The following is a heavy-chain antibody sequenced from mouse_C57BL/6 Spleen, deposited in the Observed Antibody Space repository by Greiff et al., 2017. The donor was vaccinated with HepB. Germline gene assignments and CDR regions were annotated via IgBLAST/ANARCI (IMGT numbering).Heavy chain of an antibody. D-gene: IGHD1-1*01. CDR3: ARRDYYGSGFAY. CDR2: INPSTGGT. V-gene: IGHV1-42*01. J-gene: IGHJ3*01. Sequence: SGYSFTGYYMNWVKQSPEKSLEWIGEINPSTGGTTYNQKFKAKATLTVDKSSSTAYMQLKSLTSEDSAVYYCARRDYYGSGFAYWGQGTLVTVSA. CDR1: GYSFTGYY.